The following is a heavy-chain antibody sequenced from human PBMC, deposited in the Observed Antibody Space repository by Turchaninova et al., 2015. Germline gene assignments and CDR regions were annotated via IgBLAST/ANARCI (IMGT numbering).Heavy chain of an antibody. CDR3: ARGLKRMGYTVSWYYFDF. CDR2: IFHSGST. J-gene: IGHJ4*02. Sequence: QVQLQESGPGLVKPSETLSLTCTVSGYSISSDYYWGWIRQPPGKGLEVLATIFHSGSTNYNPSLKSRVTISVDTSKNQFSLMLNSVTAADTAVYYCARGLKRMGYTVSWYYFDFWGRGTLVTVSS. CDR1: GYSISSDYY. V-gene: IGHV4-38-2*02. D-gene: IGHD2-2*02.